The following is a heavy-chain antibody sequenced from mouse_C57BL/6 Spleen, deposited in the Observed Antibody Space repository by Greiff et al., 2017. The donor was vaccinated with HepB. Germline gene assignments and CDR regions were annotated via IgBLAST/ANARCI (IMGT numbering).Heavy chain of an antibody. D-gene: IGHD1-1*01. CDR3: ARNFVTTVVAWYFDV. CDR1: GFSLTSYA. V-gene: IGHV2-9-1*01. J-gene: IGHJ1*03. Sequence: VQLQQSGPGLVAPSQSLSITCTVSGFSLTSYAISWVRQPPGKGLEWLGVIWTGGGTNYNSALKSRLSISKDNSKSQVFLKMNSLQTDDTARYYCARNFVTTVVAWYFDVWGTGTTVTVSS. CDR2: IWTGGGT.